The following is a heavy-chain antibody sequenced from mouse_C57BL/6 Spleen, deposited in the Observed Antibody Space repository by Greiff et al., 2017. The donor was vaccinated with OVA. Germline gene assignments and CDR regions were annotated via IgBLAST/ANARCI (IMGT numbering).Heavy chain of an antibody. J-gene: IGHJ3*01. D-gene: IGHD1-1*02. V-gene: IGHV5-17*01. Sequence: EVQGVESGGGLVKPGGSLKLSCAASGFTFSDYGMHWVRQAPEKGLEWVAYISSGSSTIYYADTVKGRFTISRDNAKNTLFLQMTSLRSEDTAMYYCARRLWSDGAYWGQGTLVTVSA. CDR2: ISSGSSTI. CDR1: GFTFSDYG. CDR3: ARRLWSDGAY.